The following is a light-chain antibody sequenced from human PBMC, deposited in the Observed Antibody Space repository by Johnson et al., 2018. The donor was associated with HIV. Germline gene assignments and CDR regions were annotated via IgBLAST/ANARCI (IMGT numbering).Light chain of an antibody. CDR3: GTWDSSLGAWV. J-gene: IGLJ1*01. CDR1: SSNIGKNY. V-gene: IGLV1-51*02. Sequence: QSMLTQPPSVSAAPGQMVSISCSGSSSNIGKNYVSWYQQFPGTAPKLLIHENKKRPSGIPDRFSGSKSGPSATLDITGLQTGDEADYYCGTWDSSLGAWVFGTGTKVTVL. CDR2: ENK.